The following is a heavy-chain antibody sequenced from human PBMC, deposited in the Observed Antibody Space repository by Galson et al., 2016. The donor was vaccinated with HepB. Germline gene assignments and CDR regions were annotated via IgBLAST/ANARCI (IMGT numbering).Heavy chain of an antibody. CDR2: ISSDGGGT. CDR1: GFTFSSYA. D-gene: IGHD3-10*01. V-gene: IGHV3-64D*06. J-gene: IGHJ6*02. Sequence: SLRLSCAASGFTFSSYAMHWVRQAPGKGLEYVSSISSDGGGTYYADSVKGRFTISRDNSKNTLFLQMRSLRAEDTAVYYCVKREAGYYYGDWGQRTTVTVSS. CDR3: VKREAGYYYGD.